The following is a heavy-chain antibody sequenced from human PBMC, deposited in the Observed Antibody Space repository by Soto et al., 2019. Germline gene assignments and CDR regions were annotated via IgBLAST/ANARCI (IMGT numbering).Heavy chain of an antibody. CDR2: VYSGGIT. V-gene: IGHV3-66*01. J-gene: IGHJ4*02. CDR1: GFTVSSNS. CDR3: ARGRYRGYYLAD. Sequence: GGSLRLSCAASGFTVSSNSMSWVRQPPGKGLEWVSVVYSGGITYYADSVKGRFSIARDNSKDTLYLQMNRLRAEDTAVYYCARGRYRGYYLADWGQGTLVTVSS. D-gene: IGHD5-12*01.